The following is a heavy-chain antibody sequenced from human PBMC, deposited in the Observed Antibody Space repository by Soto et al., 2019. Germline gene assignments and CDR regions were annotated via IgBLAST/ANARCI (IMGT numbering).Heavy chain of an antibody. D-gene: IGHD2-15*01. V-gene: IGHV3-73*01. CDR2: IRSKPNTDAT. CDR3: TRHVDCSGGSCYSGYYYYMDV. Sequence: PGGSLRLSCAASGFTFSDSAMHWVRQASGKGLEWVGRIRSKPNTDATAYAASVKGRFTISRDDSKNTAYLQMNSLKTEDTAVYYCTRHVDCSGGSCYSGYYYYMDVWVKGTTVTVS. CDR1: GFTFSDSA. J-gene: IGHJ6*03.